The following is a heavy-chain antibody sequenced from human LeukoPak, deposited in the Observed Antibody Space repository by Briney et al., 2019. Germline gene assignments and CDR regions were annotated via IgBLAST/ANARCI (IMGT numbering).Heavy chain of an antibody. J-gene: IGHJ4*02. V-gene: IGHV3-30*03. D-gene: IGHD4-17*01. CDR2: ISYDGSNK. CDR1: GFTFSSYG. Sequence: PGRSLRLSCAASGFTFSSYGMHWVRQAPSKGLEWVAVISYDGSNKYYADSVKGRFTISRDNSKNTLYLQMNSLRAEDTAVYYCTYGDFDYWGQGTLVTVSS. CDR3: TYGDFDY.